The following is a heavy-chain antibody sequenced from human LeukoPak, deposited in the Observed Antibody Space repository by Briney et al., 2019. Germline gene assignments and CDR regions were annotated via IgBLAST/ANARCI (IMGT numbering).Heavy chain of an antibody. Sequence: ASVKVSCKASGYTFTGYYMRWVRQAPGQGLEWMGWINPNSGGTNYAQKFQGRVTMTRDTSISTAYMELSRLRSDDTAVYYCARTSNYDSSGYPYYYYYMDVWGKGTTVTVSS. J-gene: IGHJ6*03. V-gene: IGHV1-2*02. CDR2: INPNSGGT. CDR1: GYTFTGYY. D-gene: IGHD3-22*01. CDR3: ARTSNYDSSGYPYYYYYMDV.